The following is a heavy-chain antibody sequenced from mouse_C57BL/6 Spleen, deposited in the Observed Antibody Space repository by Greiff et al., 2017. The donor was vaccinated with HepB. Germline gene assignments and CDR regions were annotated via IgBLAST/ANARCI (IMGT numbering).Heavy chain of an antibody. CDR3: ALTTVVVSYWYFDV. D-gene: IGHD1-1*01. Sequence: QVQLQQPGTELVKPGASVKLSCKASGYTFTSYWMHWVKQRPGQGLEWIGNINPSNGGTNYNEKFKSKATLTVDNSSSTAYMQLSSLTSEDSAVYYCALTTVVVSYWYFDVWGTGTTVTVSS. V-gene: IGHV1-53*01. CDR1: GYTFTSYW. CDR2: INPSNGGT. J-gene: IGHJ1*03.